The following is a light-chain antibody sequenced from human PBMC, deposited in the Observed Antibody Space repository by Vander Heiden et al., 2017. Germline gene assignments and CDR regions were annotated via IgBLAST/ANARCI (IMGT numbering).Light chain of an antibody. Sequence: IVMTESPESLGGSLGERATINCKSSQSIFSSSDKMNYLIWYQQKPGQSPKLLFSMSSARDYWVPDRFNASGSGADFTLTISSLQAEDVATYYCQQCYRLPLTFGGGTRVEI. V-gene: IGKV4-1*01. CDR1: QSIFSSSDKMNY. CDR3: QQCYRLPLT. CDR2: MSS. J-gene: IGKJ4*01.